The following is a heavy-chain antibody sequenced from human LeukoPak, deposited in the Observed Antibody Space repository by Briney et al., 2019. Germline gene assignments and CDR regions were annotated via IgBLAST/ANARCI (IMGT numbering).Heavy chain of an antibody. CDR1: GFTFSSYS. J-gene: IGHJ4*02. CDR2: ISSSSSYI. D-gene: IGHD1-26*01. V-gene: IGHV3-21*01. Sequence: GGSLRLSCAASGFTFSSYSMNWVRQAPGKGLEWVSSISSSSSYIYYADSVKGRFTISRDNAKNSLYLQMNSLRAEDTAVYYCARDVEVVGATDYFDYWGQGTLVTVSS. CDR3: ARDVEVVGATDYFDY.